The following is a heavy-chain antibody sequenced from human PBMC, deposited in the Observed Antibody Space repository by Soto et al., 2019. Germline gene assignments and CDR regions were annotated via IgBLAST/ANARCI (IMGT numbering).Heavy chain of an antibody. J-gene: IGHJ5*02. D-gene: IGHD5-12*01. CDR3: ARGYPWLPRSAHAYRGTSLWFDP. V-gene: IGHV4-34*01. CDR2: INHSGST. Sequence: QVQLQQWGAGLLKPSETLSLTCAVYGGSFSGYYWSWIRQPPGKGLEWIGEINHSGSTNYNPSLKSRVTISVDTSKNQFSLKLSSVTAADTAVYYCARGYPWLPRSAHAYRGTSLWFDPWGQGTLVTVSS. CDR1: GGSFSGYY.